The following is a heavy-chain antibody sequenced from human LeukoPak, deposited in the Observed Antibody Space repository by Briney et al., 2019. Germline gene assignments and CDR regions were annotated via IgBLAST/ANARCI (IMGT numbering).Heavy chain of an antibody. D-gene: IGHD4/OR15-4a*01. V-gene: IGHV1-2*02. CDR2: IIPNSGGT. Sequence: ASVKVSCKSSGYTFTGYYIHWVRQAPGQGLEWMGWIIPNSGGTTYAQKFQGRVTMTRDTSISTAYMELNNLRSDDTAVYYCVRETGFLNDYGWFDPWGQGTLVTVSS. CDR1: GYTFTGYY. CDR3: VRETGFLNDYGWFDP. J-gene: IGHJ5*02.